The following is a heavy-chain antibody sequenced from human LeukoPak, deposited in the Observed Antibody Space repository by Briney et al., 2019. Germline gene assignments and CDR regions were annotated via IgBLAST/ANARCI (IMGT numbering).Heavy chain of an antibody. V-gene: IGHV4-59*01. Sequence: KSSETLSLTCTVSGGSISSYYRSWIRQPPGKGLEWIGYIYYSGSTNYNPSLKSRVAISVDTSKNQFSLKLSSVTAADTAVYYCARGEGVATANDYWGQGTLVTVSS. J-gene: IGHJ4*02. CDR3: ARGEGVATANDY. D-gene: IGHD5-12*01. CDR1: GGSISSYY. CDR2: IYYSGST.